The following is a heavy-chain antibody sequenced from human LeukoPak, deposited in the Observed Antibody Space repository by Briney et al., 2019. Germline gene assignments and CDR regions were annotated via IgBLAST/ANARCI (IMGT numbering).Heavy chain of an antibody. D-gene: IGHD4-17*01. CDR3: ARVVTTVTGGDAFDI. CDR2: IKQDGSEK. Sequence: GGSLRLSCAASGFTFSSYWMSWVRQAPGKGQEWVANIKQDGSEKYYVDSVKGRFTISRDNAKNSLYLQMNSLRAEDTAVYYCARVVTTVTGGDAFDIWGQGTMVTVSS. CDR1: GFTFSSYW. J-gene: IGHJ3*02. V-gene: IGHV3-7*01.